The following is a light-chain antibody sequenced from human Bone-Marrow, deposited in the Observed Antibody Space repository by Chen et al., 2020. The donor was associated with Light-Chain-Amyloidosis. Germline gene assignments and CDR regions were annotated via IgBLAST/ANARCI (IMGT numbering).Light chain of an antibody. Sequence: EIVLTQSPGTLSLSPGERATLSCRARQSVSSSYLAWYQQKPGQAPRLLTYGASSRATGIPDRFSGSGSGTDFTLTISRLEPEDFAVYYCQQYGSSPETFGQGTKLEIK. J-gene: IGKJ2*01. CDR1: QSVSSSY. V-gene: IGKV3-20*01. CDR2: GAS. CDR3: QQYGSSPET.